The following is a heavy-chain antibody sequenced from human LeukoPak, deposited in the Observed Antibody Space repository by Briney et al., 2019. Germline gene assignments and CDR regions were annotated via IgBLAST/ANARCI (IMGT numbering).Heavy chain of an antibody. J-gene: IGHJ5*02. D-gene: IGHD6-13*01. Sequence: GASAKVSCKTSGYTFSTYDINWVRQASGQGLEWMGWMNPNSGNTHYAQKFQGRVTITRNTSISTAYMELSSLRSEDTAVYFCARGQYSSSWYPFDTWGQGTLVTVSS. CDR3: ARGQYSSSWYPFDT. V-gene: IGHV1-8*03. CDR1: GYTFSTYD. CDR2: MNPNSGNT.